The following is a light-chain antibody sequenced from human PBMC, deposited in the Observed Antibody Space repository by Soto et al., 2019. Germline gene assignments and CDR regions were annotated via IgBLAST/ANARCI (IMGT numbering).Light chain of an antibody. CDR2: GTS. CDR1: QSVNSN. V-gene: IGKV3-15*01. CDR3: QQYNNWPRT. Sequence: EIVMTHSPATLSLSPWERATLSPSASQSVNSNLAWYQQKAGQAPRLLIYGTSTRATGIPARFSGSGSGTDFTLTISSLQFEDFAVYYCQQYNNWPRTFGQGTKVDIK. J-gene: IGKJ1*01.